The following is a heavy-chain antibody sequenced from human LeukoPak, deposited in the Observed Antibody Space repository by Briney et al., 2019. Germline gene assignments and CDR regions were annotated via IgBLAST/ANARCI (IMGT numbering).Heavy chain of an antibody. D-gene: IGHD1-14*01. CDR2: VDHGGSGT. J-gene: IGHJ4*02. CDR3: ITDLG. CDR1: GFTFTSYW. V-gene: IGHV3-74*01. Sequence: GGSLRLSCATSGFTFTSYWMHWVRQVAGKGLVWLARVDHGGSGTNYADSVKGRFTISRDNARSTVYLQMNSLRVEDTAVYYCITDLGWGQGTLVTVSS.